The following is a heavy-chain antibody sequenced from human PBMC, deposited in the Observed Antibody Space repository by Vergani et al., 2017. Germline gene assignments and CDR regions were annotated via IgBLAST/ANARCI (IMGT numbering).Heavy chain of an antibody. J-gene: IGHJ5*02. Sequence: QVQLVQSGAEVKKPGASVKVSCKASGYTFTSYAMHLVRQAPGQRLGWMGWINAGNGNTKYSQKFQGRVTITRETSASTAYMELSSLRSEDTAVYYCASGWPWGWVDPWGQGTLVTVSS. CDR3: ASGWPWGWVDP. D-gene: IGHD3-16*01. V-gene: IGHV1-3*01. CDR1: GYTFTSYA. CDR2: INAGNGNT.